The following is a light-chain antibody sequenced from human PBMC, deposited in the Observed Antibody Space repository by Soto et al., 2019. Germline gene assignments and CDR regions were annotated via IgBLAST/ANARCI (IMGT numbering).Light chain of an antibody. CDR3: QQLNSYPLT. CDR2: AAS. J-gene: IGKJ4*01. Sequence: AIRMTQSPSSLSASTGDRVTITCRASQGISSYLAWYQQTQGRAPKILISAASTLQSGVPSRFRGSGSGTDFTLPISSLQPEDFYTYYCQQLNSYPLTFGGGTKVDIK. CDR1: QGISSY. V-gene: IGKV1-8*01.